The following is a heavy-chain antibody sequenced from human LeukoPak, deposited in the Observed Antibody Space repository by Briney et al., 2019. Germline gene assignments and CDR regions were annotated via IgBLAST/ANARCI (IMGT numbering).Heavy chain of an antibody. CDR2: MNPNSGNT. V-gene: IGHV1-8*01. CDR3: ARVLELPYMNWFDP. Sequence: GASLKVSSKASGYTFTSYDINWVRQAPGQGLEWIGWMNPNSGNTGYAQKFQGRVTMTRNTSISTAYMELSSLRSEDTAVYYCARVLELPYMNWFDPWGQGTLVTVSS. CDR1: GYTFTSYD. J-gene: IGHJ5*02. D-gene: IGHD1-7*01.